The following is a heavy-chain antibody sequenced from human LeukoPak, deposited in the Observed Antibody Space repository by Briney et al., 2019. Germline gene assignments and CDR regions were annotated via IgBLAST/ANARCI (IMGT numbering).Heavy chain of an antibody. V-gene: IGHV4-59*01. D-gene: IGHD3-9*01. J-gene: IGHJ6*02. CDR1: GGSISSYY. CDR3: ARELRYFDWLSQKSSYYYYGMDV. Sequence: SETLSLTCTVSGGSISSYYWSWIRQPPGKGLEWIGYIYYSGSTNYNPSLKSRVTISVDTSKNQFSLKLSSVTAADTAVYYCARELRYFDWLSQKSSYYYYGMDVWGQGTTVTVSS. CDR2: IYYSGST.